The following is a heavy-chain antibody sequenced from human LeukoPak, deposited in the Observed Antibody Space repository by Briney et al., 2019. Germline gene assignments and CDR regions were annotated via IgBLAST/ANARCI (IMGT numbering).Heavy chain of an antibody. CDR1: GYSFTSYW. V-gene: IGHV5-51*01. D-gene: IGHD6-13*01. J-gene: IGHJ4*02. Sequence: GESLKISCKGSGYSFTSYWIGWVRQMPGKGLEWMGIIYPGDSDTRYSPSFQGQVTISADKSISTAYLQWSSLKASDTAMFYCARRLTGYSSSWFYFDYWGQGTLVTVSS. CDR2: IYPGDSDT. CDR3: ARRLTGYSSSWFYFDY.